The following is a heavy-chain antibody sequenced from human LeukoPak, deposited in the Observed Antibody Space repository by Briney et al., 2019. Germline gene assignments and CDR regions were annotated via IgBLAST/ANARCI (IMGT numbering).Heavy chain of an antibody. CDR2: IWYDGSNK. J-gene: IGHJ4*02. Sequence: GRSLRLSCAASGFTFSSYGMHWVRQAPGKGLEWVAVIWYDGSNKYYADSVKGRFTISRDNSKNTLYLQMNSLRAEDTAVYYCARGANYYYDSSFDYWGQGTLVTVSS. D-gene: IGHD3-22*01. CDR3: ARGANYYYDSSFDY. V-gene: IGHV3-33*01. CDR1: GFTFSSYG.